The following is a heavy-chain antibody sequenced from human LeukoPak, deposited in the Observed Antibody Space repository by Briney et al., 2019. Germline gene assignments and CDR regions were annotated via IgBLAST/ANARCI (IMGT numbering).Heavy chain of an antibody. CDR3: ASSPVPNSHAFDI. D-gene: IGHD4-23*01. CDR2: IYPGDSDT. V-gene: IGHV5-51*01. Sequence: PGESLKISCKGSGYSFTSYWIGWVRQMPGKGLEWMGIIYPGDSDTRYSPSFQGQVTISADKSISTAYLQWSSLKASDTAMYYCASSPVPNSHAFDIWGQGTMVTVSS. J-gene: IGHJ3*02. CDR1: GYSFTSYW.